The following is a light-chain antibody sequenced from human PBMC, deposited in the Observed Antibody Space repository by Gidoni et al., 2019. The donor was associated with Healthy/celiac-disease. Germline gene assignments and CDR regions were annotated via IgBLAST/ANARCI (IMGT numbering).Light chain of an antibody. CDR3: QQRSNWPLT. CDR1: HGVSSY. Sequence: EIVFTQSPATLSSSPGERATLPCRASHGVSSYLAWYQQKPGQAPRLLIDDASNRATGIPARFSGSGSGTEFTLTISSLEPEDFAVYYCQQRSNWPLTFXGXTKVEIK. V-gene: IGKV3-11*01. CDR2: DAS. J-gene: IGKJ4*01.